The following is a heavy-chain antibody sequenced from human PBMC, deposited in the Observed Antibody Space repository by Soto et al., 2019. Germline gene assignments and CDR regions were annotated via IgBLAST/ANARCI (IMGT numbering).Heavy chain of an antibody. CDR2: INAGNGNT. Sequence: ASVKVSCKASGYTFTSYAMHWVRQAPGQRLEWMGWINAGNGNTKYSKKFQGRVTITRETSASTAYMELSSLRSEDTAVYYCARDEQGYCSSTSCYGNYYYGIAVWGQRTTVTVS. D-gene: IGHD2-2*01. CDR1: GYTFTSYA. V-gene: IGHV1-3*01. J-gene: IGHJ6*02. CDR3: ARDEQGYCSSTSCYGNYYYGIAV.